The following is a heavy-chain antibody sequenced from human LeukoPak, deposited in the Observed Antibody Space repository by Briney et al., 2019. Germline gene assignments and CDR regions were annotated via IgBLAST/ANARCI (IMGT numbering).Heavy chain of an antibody. CDR3: ARDGGSSTKEPTGGYYYYGMDV. CDR1: GFTVSNNY. Sequence: LSGGSLRLSCAASGFTVSNNYMSWVRQAPGKGLEWVSLSYSDGSTRYTDSVKGRFTISRDNSKNTLSLQLNSLRAEDTAVYYGARDGGSSTKEPTGGYYYYGMDVWGQGTTVTVSS. J-gene: IGHJ6*02. D-gene: IGHD1-1*01. CDR2: SYSDGST. V-gene: IGHV3-53*01.